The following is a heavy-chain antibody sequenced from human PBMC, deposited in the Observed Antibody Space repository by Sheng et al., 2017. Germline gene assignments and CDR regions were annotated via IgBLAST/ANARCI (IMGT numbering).Heavy chain of an antibody. D-gene: IGHD6-13*01. CDR2: IYWNDDK. V-gene: IGHV2-5*01. J-gene: IGHJ5*02. Sequence: QITLKESGPTLVKPTQTLTLTCTFSGFSLSTSGVGVGWIRQPPGKALEWLALIYWNDDKRYSPSLKSRLTITKDTSKNQVVLTMTNMDPVDTATYYCAHTPQQLVNFXGSDWFDPWGQGTLVTVSS. CDR3: AHTPQQLVNFXGSDWFDP. CDR1: GFSLSTSGVG.